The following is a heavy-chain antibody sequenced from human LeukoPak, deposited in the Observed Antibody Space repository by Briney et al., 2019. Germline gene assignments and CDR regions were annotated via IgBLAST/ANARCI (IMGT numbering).Heavy chain of an antibody. Sequence: SETLSLTCTVSGGSISSYYWSWIRRPPGKGLEWIGYIYYSGSTNYNPSLKSRVTISVDTSKNQFSLKLSSVTAADTAVYYCARDRIFGMAENPYYYYYGMDVWGQGTTVTVSS. J-gene: IGHJ6*02. D-gene: IGHD3-3*01. CDR3: ARDRIFGMAENPYYYYYGMDV. CDR2: IYYSGST. V-gene: IGHV4-59*01. CDR1: GGSISSYY.